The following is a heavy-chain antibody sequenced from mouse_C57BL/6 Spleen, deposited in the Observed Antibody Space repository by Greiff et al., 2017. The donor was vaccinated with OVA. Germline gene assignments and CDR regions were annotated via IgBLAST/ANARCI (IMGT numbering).Heavy chain of an antibody. CDR2: INPYNGGT. CDR1: GYTFTDYY. J-gene: IGHJ3*01. CDR3: ARGDYDGVFAY. D-gene: IGHD2-4*01. Sequence: EVKLMESGPVLVKPGASVKMSCKASGYTFTDYYMNWVKQSHGKSLEWIGVINPYNGGTSYNQKFKGKATLTVDKSSSTAYMELNSLTSEDSAVYYCARGDYDGVFAYWGQGTLVTVSA. V-gene: IGHV1-19*01.